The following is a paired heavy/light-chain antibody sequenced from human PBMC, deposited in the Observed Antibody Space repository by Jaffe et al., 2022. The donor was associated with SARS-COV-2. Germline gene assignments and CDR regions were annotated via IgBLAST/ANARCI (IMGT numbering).Light chain of an antibody. J-gene: IGLJ2*01. CDR3: QAWDNSAL. Sequence: SYELTQPPSVSVSQGQTATITCSGNKLGSKYSCWYQQRPGQSPMLIIYDDDKRPSGIPERFSGSNSGNTATLTISGTQAIDEADYYCQAWDNSALFGGGTKLTVL. V-gene: IGLV3-1*01. CDR1: KLGSKY. CDR2: DDD.
Heavy chain of an antibody. Sequence: QVQLQESGPGLVKPSDTLSLTCTVSGDSVSSHYWSWIRQSPGKGLEWIAHIYSSGSTNYNPSLNSRATISTDTSKNQLSLKLTAVTAADTAIYYCARGAYSYGCFDYWGQGTLVTVSS. CDR2: IYSSGST. CDR1: GDSVSSHY. J-gene: IGHJ4*02. D-gene: IGHD5-18*01. V-gene: IGHV4-59*02. CDR3: ARGAYSYGCFDY.